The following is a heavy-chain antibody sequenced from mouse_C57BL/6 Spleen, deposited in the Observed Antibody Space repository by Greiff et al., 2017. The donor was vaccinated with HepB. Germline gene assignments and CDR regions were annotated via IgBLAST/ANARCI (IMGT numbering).Heavy chain of an antibody. Sequence: QVQLQQSGAELARPGASVKLSCKASGYTFTSYGISWVKQRTGQGLEWIGEIYPRSGNTYYNEKFKGKATLTADKSSSTAYMELRSLTSEDSAVYFCARRVITTVVAGVDYWGQGTTLTVSS. CDR2: IYPRSGNT. CDR1: GYTFTSYG. CDR3: ARRVITTVVAGVDY. V-gene: IGHV1-81*01. J-gene: IGHJ2*01. D-gene: IGHD1-1*01.